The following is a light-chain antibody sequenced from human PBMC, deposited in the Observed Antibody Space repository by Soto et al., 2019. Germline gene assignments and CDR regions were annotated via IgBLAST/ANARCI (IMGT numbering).Light chain of an antibody. CDR3: QQLNSYPPWT. V-gene: IGKV1-9*01. J-gene: IGKJ1*01. CDR2: AAS. Sequence: DIQLTQSPSFLSASVGDRVTITCRASQGISSYLAWYQQKPVKAPKLLIYAASTLQSGVPSRFSGSGSGTEFTLTISSLQPEDFATYYCQQLNSYPPWTFGQGTKVEI. CDR1: QGISSY.